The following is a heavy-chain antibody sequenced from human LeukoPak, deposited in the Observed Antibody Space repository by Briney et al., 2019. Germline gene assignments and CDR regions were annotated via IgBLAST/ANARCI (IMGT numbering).Heavy chain of an antibody. D-gene: IGHD4-17*01. V-gene: IGHV3-48*01. CDR1: GFTFSSYS. J-gene: IGHJ6*03. CDR3: AGPLGDYGKPHYSYYYYMDV. CDR2: ISSSSSTI. Sequence: GGSLRLSYAASGFTFSSYSMNWVRQAPGKGLEWVSYISSSSSTIYYADSVKGRFTISRDNAKNSLYLQMNSLRAEDTAVYYCAGPLGDYGKPHYSYYYYMDVWGKGTTVTVSS.